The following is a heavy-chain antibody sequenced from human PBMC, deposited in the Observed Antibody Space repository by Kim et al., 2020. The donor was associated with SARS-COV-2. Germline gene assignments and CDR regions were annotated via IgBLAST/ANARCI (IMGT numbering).Heavy chain of an antibody. CDR2: INDGGGWT. Sequence: GGSLRLSCAASGFTFRSSAMSWVRRAPGKGLEWVSSINDGGGWTDYADSVKGRFTISRDNSKNTLYLQRNSLRAEDTALYYCAKDPIAGDKMVWFDPWGQGTLVTVSS. CDR3: AKDPIAGDKMVWFDP. J-gene: IGHJ5*02. V-gene: IGHV3-23*01. CDR1: GFTFRSSA. D-gene: IGHD6-13*01.